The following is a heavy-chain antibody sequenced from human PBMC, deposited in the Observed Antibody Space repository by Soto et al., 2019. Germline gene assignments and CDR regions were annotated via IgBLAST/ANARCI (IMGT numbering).Heavy chain of an antibody. CDR3: TTTINLVYCSGGSCYSGVSPFDY. J-gene: IGHJ4*02. V-gene: IGHV3-15*07. CDR1: SNPG. CDR2: IKSKTHGGTT. D-gene: IGHD2-15*01. Sequence: SNPGRNLISKKQRKGQEWVGRIKSKTHGGTTDYAAPVKGRFTISRDDSKNTLYLQMNSLKTEDTAVYYCTTTINLVYCSGGSCYSGVSPFDYWGQRTLVTVSS.